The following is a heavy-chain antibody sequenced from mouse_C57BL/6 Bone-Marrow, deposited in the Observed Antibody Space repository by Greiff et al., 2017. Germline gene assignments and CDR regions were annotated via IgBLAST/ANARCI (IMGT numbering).Heavy chain of an antibody. J-gene: IGHJ3*01. Sequence: VQLQQSGAELVRPGTSVKMSCKASGYTFTNYWIGWAKQRPGHGLEWIGDIYPGGGYTNDNEKFKGKATLTADKSSSTAYMQFSSLTSEDSAIYYCARSGEYDVWCAYWGQGTLVTVSA. CDR2: IYPGGGYT. CDR1: GYTFTNYW. D-gene: IGHD2-14*01. CDR3: ARSGEYDVWCAY. V-gene: IGHV1-63*01.